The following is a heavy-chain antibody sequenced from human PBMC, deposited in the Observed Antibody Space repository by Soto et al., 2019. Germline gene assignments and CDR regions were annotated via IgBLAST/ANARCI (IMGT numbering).Heavy chain of an antibody. CDR1: GFTFSDHD. J-gene: IGHJ5*02. V-gene: IGHV3-72*01. D-gene: IGHD1-7*01. Sequence: SLRLSCAASGFTFSDHDMDWVRQAPGKGLEWVGRIRNKANSYTTIYAASVKGRFTFSRDDSKNSLYFQMNSLKTEDTAVYYCTRVVRSTVGQNYFDPWGQGTQVTVSS. CDR2: IRNKANSYTT. CDR3: TRVVRSTVGQNYFDP.